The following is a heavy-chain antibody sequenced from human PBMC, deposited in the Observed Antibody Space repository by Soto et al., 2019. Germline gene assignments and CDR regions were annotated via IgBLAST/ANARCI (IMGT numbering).Heavy chain of an antibody. Sequence: ASVKVSCKASGYTFTSYYMHWVRQAPGQGLEWMGIINPSGGSTSYAQKFQGRVTMTRDTSTSTVYMELSSLRSEDTAAYYCARGGKVRYFDWSQAGYYYYYGMDVWGQGTTVTVSS. CDR1: GYTFTSYY. J-gene: IGHJ6*02. V-gene: IGHV1-46*01. D-gene: IGHD3-9*01. CDR3: ARGGKVRYFDWSQAGYYYYYGMDV. CDR2: INPSGGST.